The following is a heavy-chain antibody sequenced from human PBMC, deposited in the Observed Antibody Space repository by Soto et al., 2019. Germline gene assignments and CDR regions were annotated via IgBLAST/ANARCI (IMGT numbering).Heavy chain of an antibody. CDR3: AKGFSYSVIDY. CDR1: GFTFSTYG. J-gene: IGHJ4*02. CDR2: ISYDGSNK. D-gene: IGHD5-18*01. V-gene: IGHV3-30*18. Sequence: QVQLVESGGGVVQPGRSLRLFCAASGFTFSTYGMHWVRQAPGKGLEWVAVISYDGSNKYYADSVKGRFTISRDNSKNTLYLQMSSLRAEDTAVYYCAKGFSYSVIDYWGQGTLVTVSS.